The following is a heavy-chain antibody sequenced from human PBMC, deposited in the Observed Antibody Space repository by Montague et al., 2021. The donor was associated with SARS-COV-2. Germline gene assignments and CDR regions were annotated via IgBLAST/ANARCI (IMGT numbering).Heavy chain of an antibody. Sequence: TLSLTCTVSGGSINSGGYYWSWIRQHPGKGLEWIGYIYYSGSTYYNPSLKSRLTISVDTSKNQFSLKLSSVTAADTAVYYCARVHFVSSGWYPDAFDIWGPGTTVTVSS. V-gene: IGHV4-31*03. CDR2: IYYSGST. J-gene: IGHJ3*02. CDR3: ARVHFVSSGWYPDAFDI. D-gene: IGHD6-19*01. CDR1: GGSINSGGYY.